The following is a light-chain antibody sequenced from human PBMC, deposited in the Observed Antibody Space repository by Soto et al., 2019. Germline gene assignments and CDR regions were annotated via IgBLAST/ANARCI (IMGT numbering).Light chain of an antibody. V-gene: IGKV4-1*01. Sequence: DIVMTQSPDSLAVSLGERATINCKSSQSLLYSSNNENYLAWYQQKPGQPPKLLIYWASTRESGVPDRFSCSGSGTDFTLTISSLQAEDVAVYYCQQYYSTPRTFGQGTKLEIK. CDR3: QQYYSTPRT. CDR1: QSLLYSSNNENY. J-gene: IGKJ2*01. CDR2: WAS.